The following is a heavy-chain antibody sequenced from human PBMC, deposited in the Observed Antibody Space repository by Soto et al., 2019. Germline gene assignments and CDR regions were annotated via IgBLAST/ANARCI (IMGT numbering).Heavy chain of an antibody. Sequence: EVQLVGSGGGLVQPRGSLRLSCAASGFSFKDHYMDWVRQAPGSGLEWIGRIRDKAHSDTTEYAASVKGRFTISRDDSKNSLSLQMNSLNTEDTAMYYCARGYCSGGSCYHGYWGQGTLVTVSS. J-gene: IGHJ4*02. V-gene: IGHV3-72*01. D-gene: IGHD2-15*01. CDR1: GFSFKDHY. CDR2: IRDKAHSDTT. CDR3: ARGYCSGGSCYHGY.